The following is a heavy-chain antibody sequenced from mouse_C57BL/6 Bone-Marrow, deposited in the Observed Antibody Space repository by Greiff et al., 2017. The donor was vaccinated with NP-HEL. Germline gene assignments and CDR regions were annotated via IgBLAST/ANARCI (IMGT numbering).Heavy chain of an antibody. CDR2: ISNGGGST. D-gene: IGHD1-1*01. CDR1: GFTFSDYY. Sequence: EVKLVESGGGLVQPGGSLKLSCAASGFTFSDYYMYWVRQTPEKRLEWVAYISNGGGSTYYPDTVKGRFTISRDNAKNTLYLQMSRLKSEYTAMYYCARSYYGSSYGYFDVWGTGTTVTVSS. J-gene: IGHJ1*03. CDR3: ARSYYGSSYGYFDV. V-gene: IGHV5-12*01.